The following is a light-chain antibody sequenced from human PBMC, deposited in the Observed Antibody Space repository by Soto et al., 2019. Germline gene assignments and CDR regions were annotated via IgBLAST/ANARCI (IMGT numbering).Light chain of an antibody. V-gene: IGKV1-5*03. CDR3: QQYNSYPWT. CDR1: QSISTW. CDR2: KAS. Sequence: DIHMTQSPSTLSASVGDRVTITCRASQSISTWLAWYQQKPGKAPKLLIYKASTLESGVPSNFSGSGSGTEFTLTINSLQPEDFATYYCQQYNSYPWTFGQGTKVDIK. J-gene: IGKJ1*01.